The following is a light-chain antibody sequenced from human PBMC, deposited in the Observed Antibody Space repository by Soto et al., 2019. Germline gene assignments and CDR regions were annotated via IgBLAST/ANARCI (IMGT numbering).Light chain of an antibody. CDR1: SSDVGGYKY. CDR2: DVS. V-gene: IGLV2-14*01. Sequence: QSALTQPASVSGSPGQSITLSCTGTSSDVGGYKYVSWYQQHPGKAPKLMIYDVSNRPSGVSNRFSGSKSGNTASLTISGVQDEDEADYYCSSYTSSSVVFGGGTKLTVL. J-gene: IGLJ2*01. CDR3: SSYTSSSVV.